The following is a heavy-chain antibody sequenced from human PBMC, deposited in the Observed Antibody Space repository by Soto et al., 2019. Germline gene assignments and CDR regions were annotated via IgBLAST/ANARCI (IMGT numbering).Heavy chain of an antibody. Sequence: GSLRLSCTAXGFSFSTHAMSWVRQAPGKGLEWVSSISSGGTTTFYAASVEGRFTISRDKSKNTLYLQMNSLRADDTAVYYCAREGGSIGGWFGRKFDSWGQGTQVTVSS. J-gene: IGHJ4*02. CDR2: ISSGGTTT. D-gene: IGHD6-19*01. CDR3: AREGGSIGGWFGRKFDS. V-gene: IGHV3-23*01. CDR1: GFSFSTHA.